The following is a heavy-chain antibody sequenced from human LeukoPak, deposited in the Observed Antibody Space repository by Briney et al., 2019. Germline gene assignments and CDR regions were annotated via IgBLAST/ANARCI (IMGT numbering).Heavy chain of an antibody. Sequence: ASVKVSCKASGGTFSSYAISWVRQAPGQGLEWMGGIIPIFGTANYAQKFQGRVTITADESTSTAYMELSSLRSEDTAVYYCARGVRTHYYYYYMDVWGKGTTVTISS. J-gene: IGHJ6*03. CDR3: ARGVRTHYYYYYMDV. CDR2: IIPIFGTA. D-gene: IGHD3-16*01. CDR1: GGTFSSYA. V-gene: IGHV1-69*13.